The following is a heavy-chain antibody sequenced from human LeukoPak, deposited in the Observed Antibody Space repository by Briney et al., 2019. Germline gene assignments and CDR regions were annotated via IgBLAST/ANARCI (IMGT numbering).Heavy chain of an antibody. CDR3: ARVLTSGYYYDSNSDY. V-gene: IGHV3-21*01. CDR2: ISSSSSYI. D-gene: IGHD3-22*01. CDR1: GFTFSSYS. J-gene: IGHJ4*02. Sequence: KPGGSLRLSCAASGFTFSSYSINWVRQAPGKGLEWVSSISSSSSYIYYADSVKGRFTISRDNAKNSLYLQMNSLRAEDTAVYYCARVLTSGYYYDSNSDYWGQGTLVTVSS.